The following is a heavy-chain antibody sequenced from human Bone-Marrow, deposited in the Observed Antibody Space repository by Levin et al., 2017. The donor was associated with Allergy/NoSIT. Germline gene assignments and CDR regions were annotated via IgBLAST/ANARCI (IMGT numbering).Heavy chain of an antibody. J-gene: IGHJ4*02. CDR3: AREGVVDTNFDY. CDR2: ISAHNGNT. V-gene: IGHV1-18*01. D-gene: IGHD5-18*01. CDR1: GYSFTTSG. Sequence: ISCKASGYSFTTSGISWVRQAPGQGLEWMGWISAHNGNTNYAQKLQGRVTMTTDTSTSTVYMELRSLRSDDTAVYYCAREGVVDTNFDYWGQGTLVTVSS.